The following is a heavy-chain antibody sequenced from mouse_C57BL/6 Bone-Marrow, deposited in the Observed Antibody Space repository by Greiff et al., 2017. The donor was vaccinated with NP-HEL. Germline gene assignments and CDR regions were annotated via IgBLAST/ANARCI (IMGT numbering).Heavy chain of an antibody. CDR2: IYPGSGST. CDR1: GYTFTSYW. J-gene: IGHJ4*01. CDR3: ARKEKRYYAMDY. Sequence: QVQLKQPGAELVKPGASVKMSCKASGYTFTSYWITWVKQRPGQGLEWIGDIYPGSGSTNYNEKFKSKATLTVDTSSSTAYMQLSSLTSEDSAVYYCARKEKRYYAMDYWGQGTSVTVSS. V-gene: IGHV1-55*01.